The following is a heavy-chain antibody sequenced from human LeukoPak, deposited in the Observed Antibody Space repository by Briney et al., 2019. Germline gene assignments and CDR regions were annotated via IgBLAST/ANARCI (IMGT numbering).Heavy chain of an antibody. J-gene: IGHJ5*02. CDR3: ARGVGYCSSTSCYWWFDP. V-gene: IGHV3-74*01. Sequence: GGPLRLSCAASGFIFSSHLMHWVRQAPGKGLVWFSRINSDWSSTSYADSVKGRFTISRDNAKNTLYLQMNSLRAEDTAVYYCARGVGYCSSTSCYWWFDPWGQGTLVTVSS. CDR2: INSDWSST. D-gene: IGHD2-2*01. CDR1: GFIFSSHL.